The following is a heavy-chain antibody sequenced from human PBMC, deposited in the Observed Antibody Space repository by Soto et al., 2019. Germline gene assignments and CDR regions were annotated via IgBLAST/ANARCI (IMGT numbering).Heavy chain of an antibody. J-gene: IGHJ4*02. D-gene: IGHD3-10*01. CDR3: AKKGYYPSGKINLFDS. CDR1: GYSITSDYY. V-gene: IGHV4-38-2*01. Sequence: KPSETLSLTCAVSGYSITSDYYWGRIRQPPGKGLEWIGSIYSGSTYYNPSLKSRVTISVDTSKNQFSLRLTSVTAADTAMYYCAKKGYYPSGKINLFDSWGQGTLVTVSS. CDR2: IYSGST.